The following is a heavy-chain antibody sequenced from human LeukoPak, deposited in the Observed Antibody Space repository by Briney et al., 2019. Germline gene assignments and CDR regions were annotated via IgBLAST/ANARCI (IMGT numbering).Heavy chain of an antibody. D-gene: IGHD6-13*01. J-gene: IGHJ2*01. CDR1: GYTFTGYY. CDR3: ARSFGIAAAGIFY. Sequence: GASVKVSCKASGYTFTGYYMHWVRQAPGQGLEWMGWINPNSGGTNYAQKFQGRVTMTRDTSISTAYMELSRLRSDDTAVYYCARSFGIAAAGIFYWGRGTLVTVSS. CDR2: INPNSGGT. V-gene: IGHV1-2*02.